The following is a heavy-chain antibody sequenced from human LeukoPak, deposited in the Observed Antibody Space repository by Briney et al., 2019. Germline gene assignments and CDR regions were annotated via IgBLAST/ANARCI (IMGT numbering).Heavy chain of an antibody. CDR1: GYTFTSYW. Sequence: ESLKISCKASGYTFTSYWIGWVRQMPGKGLEWMGIIYPGDSDTRYSPSFQGQVTISADKSISTAYLQWSSLKASDTAMYYCALTYCGGDCYSSDAFDIWGQGTMVTVSS. D-gene: IGHD2-21*02. CDR2: IYPGDSDT. CDR3: ALTYCGGDCYSSDAFDI. J-gene: IGHJ3*02. V-gene: IGHV5-51*01.